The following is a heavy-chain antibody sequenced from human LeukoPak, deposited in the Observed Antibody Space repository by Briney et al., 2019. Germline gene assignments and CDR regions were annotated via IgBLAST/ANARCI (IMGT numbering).Heavy chain of an antibody. CDR1: GGSISSSSYY. CDR2: IYYSGST. J-gene: IGHJ4*02. CDR3: ASSLGSSSWYAS. V-gene: IGHV4-39*01. Sequence: SQTLSLTCTVSGGSISSSSYYWGWIRQPPGKGLEWIGSIYYSGSTYYNPSLKSRVTISVDTSKNQFSLKLSSVTAADTAVYYCASSLGSSSWYASWGQGTLVTVSS. D-gene: IGHD6-13*01.